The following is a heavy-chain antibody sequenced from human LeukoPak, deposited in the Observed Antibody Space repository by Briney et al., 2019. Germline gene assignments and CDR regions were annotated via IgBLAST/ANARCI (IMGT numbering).Heavy chain of an antibody. CDR3: ARAMTMGAVDY. V-gene: IGHV1-69*05. CDR1: GGTFSSYS. Sequence: SVKVSCKASGGTFSSYSVSWVRQAPGQGLEWMGRIIPFSGTSNYAQKFQGRVTISTDGSTTTAYMELSSLRSEDTAVYYCARAMTMGAVDYWGQGTPVTVSS. D-gene: IGHD4/OR15-4a*01. J-gene: IGHJ4*02. CDR2: IIPFSGTS.